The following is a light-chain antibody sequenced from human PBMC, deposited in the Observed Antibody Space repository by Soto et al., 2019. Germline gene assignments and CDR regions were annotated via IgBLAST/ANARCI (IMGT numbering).Light chain of an antibody. Sequence: EIVLTQSPPTLSLSPGETATLPCRPSQSVSSYLAWYQQKPGQAPRLLIYDVSNRATGIPARFSGSGSGTDFTLTISRLEPEDFAVYYCQVYGPSPPITFGQGTRLEIK. CDR1: QSVSSY. J-gene: IGKJ5*01. CDR2: DVS. CDR3: QVYGPSPPIT. V-gene: IGKV3-20*01.